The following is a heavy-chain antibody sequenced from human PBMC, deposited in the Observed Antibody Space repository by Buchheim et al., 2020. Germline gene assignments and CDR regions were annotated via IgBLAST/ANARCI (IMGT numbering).Heavy chain of an antibody. Sequence: QVQLAQSGAEVKKPGSSVKVSCKASGGTFSSYAISWVRQAPGQGLEWMGGIIPIFGTANYAQKFQGRVTITADESTSTAYMELSSLRSEDTAVYYCARVGAGTVQQLAYYYYYMDVWGKGTT. CDR3: ARVGAGTVQQLAYYYYYMDV. CDR2: IIPIFGTA. CDR1: GGTFSSYA. D-gene: IGHD6-13*01. J-gene: IGHJ6*03. V-gene: IGHV1-69*01.